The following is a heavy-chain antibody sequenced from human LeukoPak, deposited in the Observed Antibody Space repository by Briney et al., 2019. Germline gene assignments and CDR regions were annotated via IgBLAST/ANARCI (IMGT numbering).Heavy chain of an antibody. D-gene: IGHD2-15*01. V-gene: IGHV3-23*01. CDR1: GFTFSGYA. J-gene: IGHJ4*02. CDR3: AKAPVTTCSGAYCYPFDY. CDR2: ISGSDGST. Sequence: PGGSLRLSCAASGFTFSGYAMSWVRQAPGKGLEWVSAISGSDGSTYYADSVKGRFTISRDNSKNTLYLQMNSLRAEDAAVYYCAKAPVTTCSGAYCYPFDYWGQGTLVTVSS.